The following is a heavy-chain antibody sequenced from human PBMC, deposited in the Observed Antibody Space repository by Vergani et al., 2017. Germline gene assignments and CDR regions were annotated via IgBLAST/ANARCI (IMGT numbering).Heavy chain of an antibody. CDR2: IYSGGST. Sequence: EVQLVESGGGLVQPGGSLRLSCAASGFTVSSNYMSWVRQAPGKGLEWVSVIYSGGSTYYADSVKGRFTISRDNSKNTLYLQMNSLRAEDTAVYYCAKDRSSGYYYVYAFDIWGQGTMVTVSS. CDR3: AKDRSSGYYYVYAFDI. V-gene: IGHV3-66*01. J-gene: IGHJ3*02. CDR1: GFTVSSNY. D-gene: IGHD3-22*01.